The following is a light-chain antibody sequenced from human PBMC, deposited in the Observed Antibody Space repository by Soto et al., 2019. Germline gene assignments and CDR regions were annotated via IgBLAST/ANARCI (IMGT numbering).Light chain of an antibody. CDR2: DNH. CDR3: AAWDVSLKGFV. V-gene: IGLV1-44*01. Sequence: QSALTQPPSASGTPGQRVTFSCSGSSSNIGINTVNWYQQLPGTAPQLLISDNHRRPSGVPDRFSGSKSGTSASLAISGLQSEDEANYFCAAWDVSLKGFVFGTGTKVPS. CDR1: SSNIGINT. J-gene: IGLJ1*01.